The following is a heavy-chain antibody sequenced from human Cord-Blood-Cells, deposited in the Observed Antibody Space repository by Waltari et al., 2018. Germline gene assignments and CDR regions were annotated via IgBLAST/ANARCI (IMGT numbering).Heavy chain of an antibody. D-gene: IGHD3-3*01. Sequence: QVQLVESGGGVVQPGRSLRLSCAASGFTFSSYAMHWVRQDPGKGLEWVSLISYYGSKNDYSCSLRERFTISRDNYKKVGDVQMNILLAEDTAVYYCARDLGNFWSGYYDYWCQGTLVTVSS. CDR3: ARDLGNFWSGYYDY. CDR2: ISYYGSKN. CDR1: GFTFSSYA. J-gene: IGHJ4*02. V-gene: IGHV3-30-3*01.